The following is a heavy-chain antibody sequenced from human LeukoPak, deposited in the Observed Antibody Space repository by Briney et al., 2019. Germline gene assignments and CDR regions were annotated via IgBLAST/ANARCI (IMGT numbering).Heavy chain of an antibody. J-gene: IGHJ4*02. V-gene: IGHV4-39*01. CDR3: ARHRSGWLQSSFDY. CDR2: IYYSGST. D-gene: IGHD5-24*01. CDR1: GGSISSDTYY. Sequence: SETLSLTCTVSGGSISSDTYYWGWIRQPPGKGLEWIGSIYYSGSTYYNPSLKSRVTISVDTSKNQFSLKLSSVTAADTAVYYCARHRSGWLQSSFDYWGQGTLVTVSS.